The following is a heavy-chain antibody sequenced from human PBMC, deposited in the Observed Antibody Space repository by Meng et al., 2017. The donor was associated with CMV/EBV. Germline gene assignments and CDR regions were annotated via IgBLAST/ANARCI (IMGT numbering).Heavy chain of an antibody. J-gene: IGHJ6*02. CDR1: GFTFSSYA. CDR2: IIPIFGTA. D-gene: IGHD3-3*01. V-gene: IGHV1-69*05. Sequence: GGSLRLSCAASGFTFSSYAISWVRQAPGQGLEWMGGIIPIFGTANYAQKFQGRVTITTDESASTAYMELSSLRSEDTAVYYCASGHDFWSGYYPNQDDYYYYGMDVWGQGTTVTVSS. CDR3: ASGHDFWSGYYPNQDDYYYYGMDV.